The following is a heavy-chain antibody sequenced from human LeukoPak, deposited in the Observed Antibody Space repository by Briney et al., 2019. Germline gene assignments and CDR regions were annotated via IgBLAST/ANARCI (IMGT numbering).Heavy chain of an antibody. CDR2: IRRSGSTI. J-gene: IGHJ4*02. V-gene: IGHV3-48*03. CDR1: GFTFSSYE. D-gene: IGHD5-12*01. Sequence: GGSLRLSCAASGFTFSSYEMNWVRQAPGKGLEWVAYIRRSGSTIYYADSVKGRFTISRDNAKNALYMQMNRLRAADTPVYYCARVSHYSGYESDYWRQGPLVRVSS. CDR3: ARVSHYSGYESDY.